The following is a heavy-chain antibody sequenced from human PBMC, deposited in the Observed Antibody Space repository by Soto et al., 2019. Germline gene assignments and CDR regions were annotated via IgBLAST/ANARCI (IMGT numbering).Heavy chain of an antibody. V-gene: IGHV4-39*01. Sequence: KTSETLSLTCAVSRGSVNNSRSYWGWLRHPPGKGLEWIGSIYYSGSRHQSPSLKSRVTISVDTSKNQFSLKLKSVTAAATAVYYCARVNCGGDCYPPTYYHYYGMDVWGQGTTVTVSS. CDR2: IYYSGSR. CDR1: RGSVNNSRSY. CDR3: ARVNCGGDCYPPTYYHYYGMDV. J-gene: IGHJ6*02. D-gene: IGHD2-21*02.